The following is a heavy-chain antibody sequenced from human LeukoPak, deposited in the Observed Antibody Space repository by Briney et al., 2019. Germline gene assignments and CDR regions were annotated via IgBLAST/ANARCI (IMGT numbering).Heavy chain of an antibody. J-gene: IGHJ6*02. CDR2: ISSSSSTI. Sequence: GGSLRLSCAASGITFSDYHMSWIRQAPGKGLEWVSYISSSSSTIYYADSVKGRFTISRDNARNSLYLQMNSLRDEDTAVYYCARDYRAMDVWGRGTTVTVSS. CDR3: ARDYRAMDV. CDR1: GITFSDYH. V-gene: IGHV3-11*04.